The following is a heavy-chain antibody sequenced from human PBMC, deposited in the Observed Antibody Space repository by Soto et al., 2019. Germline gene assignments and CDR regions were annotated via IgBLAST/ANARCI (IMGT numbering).Heavy chain of an antibody. CDR1: GGSITSYY. CDR2: IYYTGRT. V-gene: IGHV4-59*01. J-gene: IGHJ5*02. Sequence: PSETLSLTRTVSGGSITSYYWTWIRQPPGKELEWIGYIYYTGRTNCNPSLKSRLTMSVDTSKNQFSLRLSSVTAADTAVYYCARDLTIGGFFDPWGQGTLVTVSS. D-gene: IGHD3-10*01. CDR3: ARDLTIGGFFDP.